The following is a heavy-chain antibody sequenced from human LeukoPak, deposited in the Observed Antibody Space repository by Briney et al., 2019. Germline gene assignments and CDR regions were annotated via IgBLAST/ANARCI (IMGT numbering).Heavy chain of an antibody. CDR3: TRERPILVVVVATDLDY. D-gene: IGHD2-15*01. V-gene: IGHV1-2*02. J-gene: IGHJ4*02. CDR1: GYTFTDYY. Sequence: ASVKVSCKASGYTFTDYYMHWVRQAPGQGLQWMGWINPNSGDTGYAQKFRGRVTLTRDTSITTAYMELTNLRSDDTAVYYCTRERPILVVVVATDLDYWGQGTLVTVSS. CDR2: INPNSGDT.